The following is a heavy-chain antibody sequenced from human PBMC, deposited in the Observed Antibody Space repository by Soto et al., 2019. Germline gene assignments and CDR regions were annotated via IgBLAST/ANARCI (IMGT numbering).Heavy chain of an antibody. Sequence: QVQLVQSGAEVKKPGASVIISCKASGYTFSNYYMHWLRQAPGKGLEWMGISYSSGGATAYAQKLQGRVTITRDTSTSTVYMELSSLRSEDTAVYYWTREPPDGDRFDYWGQGTLVTVSS. CDR3: TREPPDGDRFDY. CDR1: GYTFSNYY. CDR2: SYSSGGAT. J-gene: IGHJ4*02. V-gene: IGHV1-46*03.